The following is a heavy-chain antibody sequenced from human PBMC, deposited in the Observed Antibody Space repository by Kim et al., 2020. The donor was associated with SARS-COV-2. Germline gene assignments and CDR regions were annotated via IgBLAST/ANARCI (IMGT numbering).Heavy chain of an antibody. CDR2: INSDGSST. CDR1: GFTFSSYW. Sequence: GGSLRLSCAASGFTFSSYWMHWVRQAPGKGLVWVSRINSDGSSTSYADSVKGRFTISRDNAKNTLYLQMNSLRAEDTAVYYCARDLVIRHGDYVFDYWGQGTLVTVSS. D-gene: IGHD4-17*01. CDR3: ARDLVIRHGDYVFDY. J-gene: IGHJ4*02. V-gene: IGHV3-74*01.